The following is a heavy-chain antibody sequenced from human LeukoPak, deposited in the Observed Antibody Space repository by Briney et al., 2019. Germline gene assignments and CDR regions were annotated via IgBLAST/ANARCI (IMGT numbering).Heavy chain of an antibody. J-gene: IGHJ6*02. CDR2: ISYDGSSE. CDR3: ASQGAAAGTPNFAYFGMDV. D-gene: IGHD6-13*01. CDR1: GFTFSSYT. Sequence: GGSLRLSCAASGFTFSSYTMHWVRQAPGKGLEWVAVISYDGSSEHYADSVKGRFTISRDNSKNTLYLQMNSLRAEDMAVYFCASQGAAAGTPNFAYFGMDVWGQGTTVAVSS. V-gene: IGHV3-30-3*01.